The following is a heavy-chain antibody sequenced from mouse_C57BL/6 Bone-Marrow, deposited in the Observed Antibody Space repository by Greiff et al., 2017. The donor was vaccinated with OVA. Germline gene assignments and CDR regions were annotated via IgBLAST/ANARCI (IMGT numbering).Heavy chain of an antibody. CDR3: GRQGGNCVYYYAMDY. D-gene: IGHD2-1*01. CDR2: ISTLAYSI. CDR1: GFTFSDYG. V-gene: IGHV5-15*01. J-gene: IGHJ4*01. Sequence: EVQRVESGAGLVQPGGSLKLSCAASGFTFSDYGMAWVRQAPRKGPEWVAFISTLAYSIYYTDTVKGRSTISRDNAKNTLYLELSSLRSEDAAMYYCGRQGGNCVYYYAMDYWGQGTSVTVSS.